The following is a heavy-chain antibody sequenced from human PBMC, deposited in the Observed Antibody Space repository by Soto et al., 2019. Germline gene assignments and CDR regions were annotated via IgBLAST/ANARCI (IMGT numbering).Heavy chain of an antibody. V-gene: IGHV1-3*01. CDR1: GYTFTAYP. CDR2: INAANGDT. Sequence: QVHLVQSGAEVKKPGASVKVSCKASGYTFTAYPMHWVRQAPGQRLEWMGWINAANGDTGYSQKFHDRVTFTRDTCATTVYMELSSLTSEDTAVYYCARKDYYGAGVYYFDHWGQGTLVTVSS. CDR3: ARKDYYGAGVYYFDH. D-gene: IGHD3-10*01. J-gene: IGHJ4*02.